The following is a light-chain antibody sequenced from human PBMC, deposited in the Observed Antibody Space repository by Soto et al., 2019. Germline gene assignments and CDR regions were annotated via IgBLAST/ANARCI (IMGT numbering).Light chain of an antibody. V-gene: IGLV2-14*01. J-gene: IGLJ1*01. CDR1: SSDVGGYNY. CDR3: SSYTSSSTS. CDR2: DVS. Sequence: SVLTQPASVYGSPGQSITISCTGTSSDVGGYNYVSWYQQHPGKAPKLMIYDVSNRPSGVSNRFSGSKSGNTASLTISGLQAEDEADYYCSSYTSSSTSFGTGTKVTVL.